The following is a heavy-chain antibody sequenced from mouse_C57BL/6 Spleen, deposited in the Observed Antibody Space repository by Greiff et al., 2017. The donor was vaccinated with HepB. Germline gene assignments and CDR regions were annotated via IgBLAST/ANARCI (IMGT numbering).Heavy chain of an antibody. CDR1: GFTFSDYG. J-gene: IGHJ4*01. CDR2: ISSGSSTI. V-gene: IGHV5-17*01. Sequence: EVQLVESGGGLVKPGGSLKLSCAASGFTFSDYGMHWVRQAPEKGLEWVAYISSGSSTIYYADTVKGRFTISRDNAKNTLFLQMTSLRAEDTAMYYCASGVSYAMDYWGQGTSVTVSS. CDR3: ASGVSYAMDY.